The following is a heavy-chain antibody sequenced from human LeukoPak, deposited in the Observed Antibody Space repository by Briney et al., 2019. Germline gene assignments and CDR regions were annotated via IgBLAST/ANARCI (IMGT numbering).Heavy chain of an antibody. CDR3: ARYMYDYGDYHFDY. D-gene: IGHD4-17*01. V-gene: IGHV4-61*08. Sequence: SETLSLTCTVSGGSISSGGYYWSWIRQPPGKGLEWIGYIYYSGSTNYNPSLKSRVTISVDTSKNQFSLKLSSVTAADTAVYYCARYMYDYGDYHFDYWGQGTLVTVSS. CDR1: GGSISSGGYY. CDR2: IYYSGST. J-gene: IGHJ4*02.